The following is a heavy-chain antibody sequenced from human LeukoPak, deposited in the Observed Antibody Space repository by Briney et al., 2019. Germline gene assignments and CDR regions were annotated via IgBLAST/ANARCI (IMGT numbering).Heavy chain of an antibody. Sequence: PSETLSLTCTVSGGSVSSFYWSWLRQSPGTGLEWIGYIHYSGSTAYNPSLESRVTISLDTSKNQFSLKLSSVTAADTAVYYCARVIRDGYNYYFDYWGQGTLATVSS. D-gene: IGHD5-24*01. CDR1: GGSVSSFY. V-gene: IGHV4-59*02. CDR3: ARVIRDGYNYYFDY. CDR2: IHYSGST. J-gene: IGHJ4*02.